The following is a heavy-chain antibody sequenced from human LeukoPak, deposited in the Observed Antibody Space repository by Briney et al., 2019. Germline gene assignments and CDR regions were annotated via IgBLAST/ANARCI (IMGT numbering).Heavy chain of an antibody. D-gene: IGHD4-17*01. CDR1: GYTFTSYA. V-gene: IGHV1-3*01. CDR3: AILHDYGLRDWFDP. J-gene: IGHJ5*02. CDR2: INAGNGNT. Sequence: ASVKVSCKASGYTFTSYAMHWVRQAPGQRLGWMGWINAGNGNTKYSQKFQGRVTITRHTSASTAYMELSSLRSEDTAVYYCAILHDYGLRDWFDPWGQGTLVTVSS.